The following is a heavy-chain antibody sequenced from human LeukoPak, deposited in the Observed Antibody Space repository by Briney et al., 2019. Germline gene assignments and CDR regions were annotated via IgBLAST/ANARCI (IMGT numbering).Heavy chain of an antibody. V-gene: IGHV4-59*01. D-gene: IGHD6-13*01. Sequence: SETLSLTCTVSGGSISSYYWSWIRQPPGKGLEWIGYIHYSGSTNYNPSLKSRVTISVDKSKNQFSLKLSSVTAADTAVYYCARLRVSSRSYYYYYYMDDWGKGTTVTVSS. CDR2: IHYSGST. CDR1: GGSISSYY. CDR3: ARLRVSSRSYYYYYYMDD. J-gene: IGHJ6*03.